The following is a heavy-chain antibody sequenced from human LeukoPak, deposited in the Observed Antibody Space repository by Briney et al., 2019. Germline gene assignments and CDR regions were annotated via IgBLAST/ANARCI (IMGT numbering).Heavy chain of an antibody. CDR1: GGTFSSYA. J-gene: IGHJ6*02. Sequence: SVKVSCKASGGTFSSYAISWVRQAPGQGLEWMGGIIPIFGTANYAQKFQGRVTITADESTSTAYMELSSLRSEDTAVYYCAFRGATPSGNYYYYGMDVWGQGTTVTVSS. CDR2: IIPIFGTA. CDR3: AFRGATPSGNYYYYGMDV. V-gene: IGHV1-69*01. D-gene: IGHD3-10*01.